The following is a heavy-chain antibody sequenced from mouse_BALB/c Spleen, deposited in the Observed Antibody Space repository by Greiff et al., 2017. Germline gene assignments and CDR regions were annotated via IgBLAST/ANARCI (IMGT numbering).Heavy chain of an antibody. J-gene: IGHJ2*01. Sequence: QVQLQQPGPELVKPAPSVKLSCKASGYSFTSYCMHWVKQRPGQGLEWIGEINPSNGRTNYNEKFKSKATLTVDKSTSTAYMKLSSLASEDSAVYYCARITAEVARDYWGQGTTLTVSA. D-gene: IGHD1-1*01. CDR2: INPSNGRT. V-gene: IGHV1S81*02. CDR3: ARITAEVARDY. CDR1: GYSFTSYC.